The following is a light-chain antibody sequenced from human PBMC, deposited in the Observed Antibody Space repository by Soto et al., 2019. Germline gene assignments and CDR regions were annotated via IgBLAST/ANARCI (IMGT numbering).Light chain of an antibody. CDR2: EVS. CDR3: SSYVNYNTFVI. J-gene: IGLJ2*01. CDR1: SRDVGGYNY. Sequence: QSVLTQPASVSGSPGQSITISCTGTSRDVGGYNYVSWHQQHPGKAPKVIITEVSNRPSGVSNRFSGSKSGNTASLTISGLQAEDEAAYYCSSYVNYNTFVIFGGGTKVTVL. V-gene: IGLV2-14*01.